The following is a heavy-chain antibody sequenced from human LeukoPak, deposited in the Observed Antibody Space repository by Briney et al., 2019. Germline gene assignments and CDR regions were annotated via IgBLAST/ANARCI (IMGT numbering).Heavy chain of an antibody. CDR1: GFTFSSYG. Sequence: PGGSLRLSCAASGFTFSSYGMHWVRQAPGKGLEWVAFIRYDGSNKCYADSVKGRFTISRDNSKNTLYLQMNSLRAEDTAVYYCAKDPLPYGADPYFDYWGQGTLVTVSS. V-gene: IGHV3-30*02. D-gene: IGHD4-17*01. CDR3: AKDPLPYGADPYFDY. J-gene: IGHJ4*02. CDR2: IRYDGSNK.